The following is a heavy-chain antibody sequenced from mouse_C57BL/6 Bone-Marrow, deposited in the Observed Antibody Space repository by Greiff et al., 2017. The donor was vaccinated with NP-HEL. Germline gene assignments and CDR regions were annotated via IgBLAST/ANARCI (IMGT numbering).Heavy chain of an antibody. V-gene: IGHV1-81*01. CDR3: ARWDYYGLEAY. CDR2: IYPRSGNT. CDR1: GYTFTSYG. D-gene: IGHD1-1*01. Sequence: QVQLQQSGAELARPGASVKLSCKASGYTFTSYGISWVKQRTGQGLEWIGEIYPRSGNTYYNEKFKGKATLTADKSSSTAYMELRSLTSEDSAVYFCARWDYYGLEAYWGQGTLVTVSA. J-gene: IGHJ3*01.